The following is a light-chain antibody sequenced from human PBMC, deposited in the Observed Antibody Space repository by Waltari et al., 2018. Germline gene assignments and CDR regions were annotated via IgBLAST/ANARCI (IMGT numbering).Light chain of an antibody. CDR2: SNY. V-gene: IGLV1-44*01. Sequence: QSVLTQPPSASGTPGQRVTISCSGRSSNMGSHTVNWYHQLPGTAPKLLIYSNYQRPSGVPDRFSGSRSGTSASLAISGLQSEDESDYYCAAWDDGLSGRSWVFGGGTKLTVL. CDR1: SSNMGSHT. CDR3: AAWDDGLSGRSWV. J-gene: IGLJ3*02.